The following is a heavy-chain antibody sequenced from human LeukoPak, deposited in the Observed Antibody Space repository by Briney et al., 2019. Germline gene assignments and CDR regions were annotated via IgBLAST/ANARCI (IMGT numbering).Heavy chain of an antibody. CDR3: ARAGTMIRGGPDSFDI. Sequence: GRSLRLSCAASGFTFSSYAMHWVRQAPGKGLEWVAVISYDGSNKYYADSVKGRFTISRDNSKNTLYLQMNSLRAEDTAVYHCARAGTMIRGGPDSFDIWGQGTMVTVSS. J-gene: IGHJ3*02. D-gene: IGHD3-10*01. CDR1: GFTFSSYA. V-gene: IGHV3-30*04. CDR2: ISYDGSNK.